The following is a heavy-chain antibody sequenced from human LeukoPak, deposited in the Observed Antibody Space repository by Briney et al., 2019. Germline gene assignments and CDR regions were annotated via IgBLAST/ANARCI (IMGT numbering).Heavy chain of an antibody. D-gene: IGHD2-8*01. CDR2: ISWNSGSI. Sequence: GGSLRLSCAASGFTFDDYAMHWVRQAPGKGLEWVSGISWNSGSIGYADSVKGRFTISRDNAKNSLYLQMNSLRAEDTALYYCAKDGTMVPFDYWGQGTLVTVSS. J-gene: IGHJ4*02. V-gene: IGHV3-9*01. CDR3: AKDGTMVPFDY. CDR1: GFTFDDYA.